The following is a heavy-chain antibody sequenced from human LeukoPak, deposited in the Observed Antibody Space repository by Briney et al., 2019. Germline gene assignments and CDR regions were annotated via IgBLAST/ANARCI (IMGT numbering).Heavy chain of an antibody. CDR1: GGSFSDYY. Sequence: PSETLSLTCAVNGGSFSDYYWSWIRQPPGKGLEWLGEINHTGSTNYNPSLKSRVTISIDTSKKEFSLKLSSVTAADTAVYYCARQLYYYVRWYNFDYWGQGTLVTVSS. J-gene: IGHJ4*02. CDR3: ARQLYYYVRWYNFDY. D-gene: IGHD3-10*02. V-gene: IGHV4-34*01. CDR2: INHTGST.